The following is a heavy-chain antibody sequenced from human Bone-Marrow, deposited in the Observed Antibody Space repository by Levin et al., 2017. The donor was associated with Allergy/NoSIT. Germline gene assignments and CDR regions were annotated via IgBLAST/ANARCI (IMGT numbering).Heavy chain of an antibody. CDR3: ARQNAGALEGFDV. CDR2: IYTTEIF. V-gene: IGHV4-4*07. CDR1: GGPITSYY. J-gene: IGHJ3*01. Sequence: GSLRLSCTVSGGPITSYYWTWIRQPAGKGLEWVGRIYTTEIFDYNPSLQSRVTMSVDTSNNRFSLRLTSVTAADAAIYYCARQNAGALEGFDVWGQGTKVSVS. D-gene: IGHD4/OR15-4a*01.